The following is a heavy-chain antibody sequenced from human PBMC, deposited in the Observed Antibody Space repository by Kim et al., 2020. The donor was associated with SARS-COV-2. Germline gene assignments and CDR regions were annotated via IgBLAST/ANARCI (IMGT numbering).Heavy chain of an antibody. CDR3: ARDERDSSGWANWFDP. CDR1: GGSISSYY. D-gene: IGHD6-19*01. CDR2: IYYSGST. J-gene: IGHJ5*02. V-gene: IGHV4-59*13. Sequence: SETLSLTCTVSGGSISSYYWSWIRQPPGKGLEWIGYIYYSGSTNYNPSLKSRVTISVDTSKNQFSLKLSSVTAADTAVYYCARDERDSSGWANWFDPWGQGTPGHRLL.